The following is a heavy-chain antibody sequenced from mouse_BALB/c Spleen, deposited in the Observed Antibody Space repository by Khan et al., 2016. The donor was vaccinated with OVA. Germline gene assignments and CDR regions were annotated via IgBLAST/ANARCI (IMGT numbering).Heavy chain of an antibody. CDR2: INTYTGEP. CDR1: GYTFTNYG. V-gene: IGHV9-3-1*01. CDR3: ARPPCFSYVMDY. Sequence: QIQLVQSGPELKKPGETVKISCKASGYTFTNYGMNWVKQAPGKGLKWMGWINTYTGEPTYADDFKGRFAFSLETSASTAYLQINNLKNEDTATXCCARPPCFSYVMDYWGQGTSVTVSS. J-gene: IGHJ4*01.